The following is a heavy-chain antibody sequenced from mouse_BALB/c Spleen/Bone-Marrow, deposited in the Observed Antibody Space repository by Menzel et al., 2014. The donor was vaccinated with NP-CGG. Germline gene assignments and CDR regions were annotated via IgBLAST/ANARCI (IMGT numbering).Heavy chain of an antibody. CDR2: INPSTGYT. Sequence: QVQLQQPGAELAKPGASVKMSCKASGYTFTSYWMHWVKQRPGQGLEWIGYINPSTGYTEYNQKFKDKATLTADKSSSTAYMQLSSLTSEDSAVYYGARGKGYGYVGFAYWGQGTLVTVSA. J-gene: IGHJ3*01. D-gene: IGHD1-2*01. V-gene: IGHV1-7*01. CDR3: ARGKGYGYVGFAY. CDR1: GYTFTSYW.